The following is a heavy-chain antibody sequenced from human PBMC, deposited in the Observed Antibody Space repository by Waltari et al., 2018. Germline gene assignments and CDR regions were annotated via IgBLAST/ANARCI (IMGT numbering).Heavy chain of an antibody. V-gene: IGHV4-38-2*01. D-gene: IGHD4-17*01. J-gene: IGHJ4*02. CDR1: GDSITRASY. CDR2: VYPFGSS. Sequence: QVQLPESGPGLVKPSETMSLTCAGPGDSITRASYLGWIRHPPGMGLQWIGYVYPFGSSSYNPSLKSRVTMSVDTSKRQFSLNLSSVTAADTAVYYCARHESAHYGGFDSWGRGTLVTVSA. CDR3: ARHESAHYGGFDS.